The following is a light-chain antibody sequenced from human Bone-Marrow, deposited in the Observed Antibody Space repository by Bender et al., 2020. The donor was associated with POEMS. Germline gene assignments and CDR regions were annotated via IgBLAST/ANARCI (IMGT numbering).Light chain of an antibody. CDR2: SNS. J-gene: IGLJ3*02. CDR1: SSNIGSNT. Sequence: QSVLTQPPSASGTPGQRVTMSCSGSSSNIGSNTGNWYQQVPGTAPKLLIFSNSQRPSGVPDRFSGSKSGNAASLAITGLQSDDEAIYFCVAWDASLNGWVFGGGTKLTVL. V-gene: IGLV1-44*01. CDR3: VAWDASLNGWV.